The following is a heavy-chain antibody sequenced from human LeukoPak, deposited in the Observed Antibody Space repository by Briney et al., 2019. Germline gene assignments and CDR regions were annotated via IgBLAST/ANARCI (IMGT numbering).Heavy chain of an antibody. V-gene: IGHV3-21*01. CDR1: GFTFSSYS. D-gene: IGHD3-16*02. J-gene: IGHJ4*02. Sequence: GGSLRLSCAASGFTFSSYSMNWVRQAPGKGLEWVSSISSSSSYIYYADSVKGRFTISRDNAKNSLYLQMNSLRAEDTAVYYCARVMITFGGLIYYFDYWGQGTLVTVSS. CDR2: ISSSSSYI. CDR3: ARVMITFGGLIYYFDY.